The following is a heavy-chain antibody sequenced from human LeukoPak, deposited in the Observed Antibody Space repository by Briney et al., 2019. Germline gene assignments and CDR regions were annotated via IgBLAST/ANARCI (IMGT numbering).Heavy chain of an antibody. CDR1: GDSISPYF. D-gene: IGHD1-26*01. CDR2: IYYSGSS. V-gene: IGHV4-59*12. J-gene: IGHJ5*02. Sequence: SETLSLTCTVSGDSISPYFWSWIRQPPGKGLEWIGYIYYSGSSNYNPSLKSRVTMSVDTSKNQFSLNLTSVTAADTAVYYCATERVGANWFDPWGQGTLVTVSS. CDR3: ATERVGANWFDP.